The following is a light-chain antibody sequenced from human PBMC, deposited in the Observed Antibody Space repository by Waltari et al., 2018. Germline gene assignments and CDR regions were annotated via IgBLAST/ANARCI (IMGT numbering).Light chain of an antibody. CDR1: TGPVPSDPD. CDR2: DTD. V-gene: IGLV7-46*01. Sequence: QAVVTQEPSVTVSPGGTVTLTCGSSTGPVPSDPDPYWFQPKPGQAPRTMIYDTDNRQSWTPARFSGSLLGGKAALTLSGAQPEDEAEYYCLLSYSATVVFGEGTKLTVL. CDR3: LLSYSATVV. J-gene: IGLJ2*01.